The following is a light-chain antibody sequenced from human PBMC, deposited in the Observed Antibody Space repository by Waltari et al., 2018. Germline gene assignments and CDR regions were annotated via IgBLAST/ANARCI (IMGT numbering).Light chain of an antibody. CDR1: GSAVMHYVL. J-gene: IGLJ2*01. CDR3: CSYAGSSVFKVL. Sequence: LTHPAPVAGSPRQSILITCTGNGSAVMHYVLVSCYQQHPGKAPKLMIYEVNKRPSGVSDRFSGSKSGSTAFLTISGLQAEDEAHYYCCSYAGSSVFKVLFGGGTKLTVL. V-gene: IGLV2-23*02. CDR2: EVN.